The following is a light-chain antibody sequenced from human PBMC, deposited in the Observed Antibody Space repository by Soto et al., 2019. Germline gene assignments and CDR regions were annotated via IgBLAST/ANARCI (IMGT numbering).Light chain of an antibody. Sequence: SPSALSVKKGERATLPCRASQSVSSNLAWYQQKPGQAPRLLIYGASTRATGIPARFSGSGSGTEFTPTTSSLVPDDFAVYYCQHRSIWPCRFGQGT. V-gene: IGKV3-11*01. J-gene: IGKJ5*01. CDR2: GAS. CDR1: QSVSSN. CDR3: QHRSIWPCR.